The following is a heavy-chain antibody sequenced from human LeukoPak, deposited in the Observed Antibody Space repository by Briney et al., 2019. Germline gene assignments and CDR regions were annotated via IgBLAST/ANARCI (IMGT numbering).Heavy chain of an antibody. J-gene: IGHJ6*02. CDR1: GGSFSDFY. Sequence: KPSETLSLTCAVYGGSFSDFYWSWIRQPPGKGLEWIGEINHSGSSNYNPSLKSRVTISVDTSKKQFSLKLSSVTAADTAVYYCATYTGPYYYYGMDVWGQGTTVTVSS. CDR3: ATYTGPYYYYGMDV. CDR2: INHSGSS. V-gene: IGHV4-34*01.